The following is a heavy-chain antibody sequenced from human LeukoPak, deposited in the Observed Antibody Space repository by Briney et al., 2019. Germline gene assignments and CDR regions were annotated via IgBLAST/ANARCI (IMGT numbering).Heavy chain of an antibody. V-gene: IGHV3-23*01. CDR1: GFTFSNNA. CDR3: ATRVGLTRYWYFDL. J-gene: IGHJ2*01. Sequence: PGGSLRLSCAASGFTFSNNAMSWVRQAPGKGLEWVSSISASGGSTSYADSVKGRFTFSRDNSKNTLYRQMNSLRVEDTAVYYCATRVGLTRYWYFDLWGRGTLVTVSS. CDR2: ISASGGST.